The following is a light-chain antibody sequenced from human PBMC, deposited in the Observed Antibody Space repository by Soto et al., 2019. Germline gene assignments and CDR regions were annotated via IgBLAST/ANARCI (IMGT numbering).Light chain of an antibody. J-gene: IGKJ1*01. Sequence: EIVMTQSPATLSVSPGERATLSCRASQSVSSNLAWYQQKPGQAPRLLIYGASTRATGIPARFSGSGSGTEFTLTISSLPSEDFAVYYCQQYNNWPRTFRQGTKVEIK. CDR1: QSVSSN. V-gene: IGKV3-15*01. CDR2: GAS. CDR3: QQYNNWPRT.